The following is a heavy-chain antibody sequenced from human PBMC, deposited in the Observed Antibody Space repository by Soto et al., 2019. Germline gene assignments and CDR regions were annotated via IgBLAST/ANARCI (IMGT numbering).Heavy chain of an antibody. D-gene: IGHD3-3*01. Sequence: GGSLRLSCAASGFTVSSNYMSWVRQAPGKGLEWVSLIYSGGSTYYADSVKGRFTISRDNSKNTLYLQMNSLRAEDTAVYYCARGFGVVILNYWGQGTLVTVSS. V-gene: IGHV3-66*01. CDR2: IYSGGST. CDR3: ARGFGVVILNY. J-gene: IGHJ4*02. CDR1: GFTVSSNY.